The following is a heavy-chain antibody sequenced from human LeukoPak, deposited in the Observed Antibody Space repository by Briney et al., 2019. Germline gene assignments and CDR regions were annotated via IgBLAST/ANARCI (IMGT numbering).Heavy chain of an antibody. D-gene: IGHD6-13*01. Sequence: SETLSLTCTVSGDSISSYYWSWIRQPPGKGLEWIGYVYYTGNTNYNPSLKSRVTISVDTSKNQFSLKLSSVTAADTAVYYCARDGVQSSTWSYYFDYWGQGTLVAVSS. V-gene: IGHV4-59*01. CDR1: GDSISSYY. J-gene: IGHJ4*02. CDR3: ARDGVQSSTWSYYFDY. CDR2: VYYTGNT.